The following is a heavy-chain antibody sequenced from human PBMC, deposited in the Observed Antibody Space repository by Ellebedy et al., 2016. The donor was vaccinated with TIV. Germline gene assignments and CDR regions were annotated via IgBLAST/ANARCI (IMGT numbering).Heavy chain of an antibody. CDR2: ISSEGSTT. CDR1: GFTFSSYW. CDR3: ARGDGSSGWYFDY. D-gene: IGHD6-19*01. V-gene: IGHV3-74*03. Sequence: GESLKISXAASGFTFSSYWMHWVRQAPEKGLVWVSRISSEGSTTTYADSARGQFTISRDNAKNTLYLQMNSLRAEDTAVYYCARGDGSSGWYFDYWGQGTLVTVSS. J-gene: IGHJ4*02.